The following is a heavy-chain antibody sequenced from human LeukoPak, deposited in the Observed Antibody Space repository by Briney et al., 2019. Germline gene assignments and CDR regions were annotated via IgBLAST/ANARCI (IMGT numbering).Heavy chain of an antibody. D-gene: IGHD6-6*01. V-gene: IGHV4-34*01. CDR1: GGSFSGYY. J-gene: IGHJ6*03. CDR3: ARDKQLVRGFYYYYYYMDV. CDR2: INHSGST. Sequence: KPSETLFLTCAVYGGSFSGYYWSWIRQPPGKGLEWIGEINHSGSTNYNPSLKGRVTISVDTSKNQFSLKLSSVTAADTAVYYCARDKQLVRGFYYYYYYMDVWGKGTTVTVSS.